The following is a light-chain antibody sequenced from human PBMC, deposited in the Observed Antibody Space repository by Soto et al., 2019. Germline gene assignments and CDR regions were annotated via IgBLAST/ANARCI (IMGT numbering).Light chain of an antibody. V-gene: IGLV2-14*03. Sequence: QSVLTQPASVSGSPGQSITISCTGTSSDVGAYGYVSWYQQHPDKAPKLMIYEVSYRPPGVSNRFSGSKSVNTATLTISWLQAEDEADYYCSSYTSSSTRVFGTGTKVTVL. CDR2: EVS. J-gene: IGLJ1*01. CDR1: SSDVGAYGY. CDR3: SSYTSSSTRV.